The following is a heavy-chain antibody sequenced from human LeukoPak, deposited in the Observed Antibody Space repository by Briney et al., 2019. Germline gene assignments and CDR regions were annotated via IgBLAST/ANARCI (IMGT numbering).Heavy chain of an antibody. Sequence: GESLQISCQGSGYSFTSYWIGWARQLPGKGLEWMGIIYPGDSDTRYSPSFQGQVTISADKSISTAYLQWSSLKASDTAMYYCARWTGSGSGSYYPFDYWGQGTLVTVSS. CDR1: GYSFTSYW. CDR2: IYPGDSDT. J-gene: IGHJ4*02. V-gene: IGHV5-51*01. CDR3: ARWTGSGSGSYYPFDY. D-gene: IGHD3-10*01.